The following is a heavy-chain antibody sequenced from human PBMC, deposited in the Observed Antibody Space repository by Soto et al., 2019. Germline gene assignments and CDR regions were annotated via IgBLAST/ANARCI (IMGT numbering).Heavy chain of an antibody. D-gene: IGHD2-2*01. CDR1: GLTFSSYA. Sequence: EVQLLESGGGLVQPGGSLRLSCTASGLTFSSYAMTWVRQAPGKGLEWVSTISGSGGNTYYADSVKGRFTISRDNSKNTLYLQMNSLRADDTALYYCAKPNLYCSSTSCYDFWGQGILVTVSS. CDR2: ISGSGGNT. V-gene: IGHV3-23*01. CDR3: AKPNLYCSSTSCYDF. J-gene: IGHJ4*02.